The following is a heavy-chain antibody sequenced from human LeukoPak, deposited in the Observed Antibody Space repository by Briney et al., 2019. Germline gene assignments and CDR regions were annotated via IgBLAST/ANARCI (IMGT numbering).Heavy chain of an antibody. Sequence: SQTLSLTCAISGDSVSSNSAAWNWIRQSPSRGLEWLGRTYYRSKWYNDYAVSVKRRITINPDTSKNQFSLQLNSVTPEDTAVYYCARDPIGYCSSTSCYKYAFDIWGQGTMVTVSP. J-gene: IGHJ3*02. CDR3: ARDPIGYCSSTSCYKYAFDI. CDR1: GDSVSSNSAA. D-gene: IGHD2-2*02. CDR2: TYYRSKWYN. V-gene: IGHV6-1*01.